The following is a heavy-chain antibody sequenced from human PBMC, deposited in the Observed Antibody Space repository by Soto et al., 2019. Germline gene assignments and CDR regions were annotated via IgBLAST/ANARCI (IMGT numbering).Heavy chain of an antibody. Sequence: SETLSLTCAVYGGSFSGYYWSWIRQPPGKGLEWIGEINHSGSTNYNPSLKSRVTISVDTSKNQFSLKLSSVTAADTAVYYCARGPKDYIWGSYRQTDAFDIWGQGTMVTVSS. CDR2: INHSGST. CDR1: GGSFSGYY. CDR3: ARGPKDYIWGSYRQTDAFDI. J-gene: IGHJ3*02. V-gene: IGHV4-34*01. D-gene: IGHD3-16*02.